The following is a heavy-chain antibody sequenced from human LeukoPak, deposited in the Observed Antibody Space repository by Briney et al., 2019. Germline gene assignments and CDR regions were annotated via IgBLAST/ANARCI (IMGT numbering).Heavy chain of an antibody. J-gene: IGHJ4*02. CDR3: ARDPCCCGGDCYSVLDY. D-gene: IGHD2-21*02. Sequence: GGSLSLSCAASGFAFSTYSMKWVRQAPGKGLEWVSSISSSSSYIYYADSVKGRFTISRDNAKNSLYLQMNSLTAEDTAVYYCARDPCCCGGDCYSVLDYWGQGTLVTVSS. CDR1: GFAFSTYS. CDR2: ISSSSSYI. V-gene: IGHV3-21*01.